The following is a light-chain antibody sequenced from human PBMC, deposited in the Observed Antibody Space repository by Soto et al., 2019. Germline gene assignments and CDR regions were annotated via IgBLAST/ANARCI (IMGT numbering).Light chain of an antibody. CDR3: LQNYRSPWT. CDR2: AAS. CDR1: QAIGND. V-gene: IGKV1-6*01. J-gene: IGKJ1*01. Sequence: AIQMTQSPSFLSASVGDRVTITCRASQAIGNDLGWYQQIPGKAPKLLIYAASRLHSGVPSKFSGSGSGSDFTLTISSLQPEDFATYYCLQNYRSPWTFGQGTKVELK.